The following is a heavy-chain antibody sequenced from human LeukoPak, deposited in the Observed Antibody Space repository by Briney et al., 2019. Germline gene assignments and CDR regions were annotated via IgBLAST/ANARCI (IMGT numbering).Heavy chain of an antibody. Sequence: GRSLRLSCAASGFTFSSYAMHWVRQAPGKGLEWVAVISYDGSNKYYADSVKGRFTISRDNSKNTLYLQMNSLRAEDTAVYYCAKHSLKTGYSSGRIWDYWGQGTLVTVSS. CDR2: ISYDGSNK. CDR1: GFTFSSYA. CDR3: AKHSLKTGYSSGRIWDY. D-gene: IGHD6-19*01. J-gene: IGHJ4*02. V-gene: IGHV3-30-3*02.